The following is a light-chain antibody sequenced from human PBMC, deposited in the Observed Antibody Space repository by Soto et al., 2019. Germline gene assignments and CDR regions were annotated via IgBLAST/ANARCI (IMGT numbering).Light chain of an antibody. CDR3: QQSGSSPWT. CDR1: QSVTSSY. CDR2: GAS. V-gene: IGKV3-20*01. J-gene: IGKJ1*01. Sequence: EIVLTQSPGTLSLSPGERATLSCRASQSVTSSYLAWYQQKLGQAPRLLIYGASSRATGIPDRFSGSGSGTDFTLTTSRLEPEDFAVYYCQQSGSSPWTFGQGTRVEIK.